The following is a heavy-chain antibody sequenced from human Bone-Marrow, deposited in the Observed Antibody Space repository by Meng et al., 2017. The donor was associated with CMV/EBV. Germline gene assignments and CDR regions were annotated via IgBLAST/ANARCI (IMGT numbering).Heavy chain of an antibody. CDR2: INWNGGNT. J-gene: IGHJ4*02. CDR3: ATGHGDGYNARCDY. Sequence: GESLKISCAASGFTFDDSGMSWVRQAPGKGLEWVAGINWNGGNTGYADSVKGRFTISRDNAKNSLYLQMNSLRAEDTAFYYCATGHGDGYNARCDYWGQGALVTVSS. V-gene: IGHV3-20*04. D-gene: IGHD5-24*01. CDR1: GFTFDDSG.